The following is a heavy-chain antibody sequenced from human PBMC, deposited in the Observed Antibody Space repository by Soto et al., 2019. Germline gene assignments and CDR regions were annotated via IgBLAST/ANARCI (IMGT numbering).Heavy chain of an antibody. CDR2: ISYDGSNK. D-gene: IGHD5-18*01. J-gene: IGHJ4*02. CDR3: AKAFVDTAMGLDY. Sequence: PGGSLRLSCAASGFTFSSYGMHWVRQAPGKGLEWVAVISYDGSNKYYADSVKGRFTISRDNSKNTLYLQMNSLRGEDTAVYYCAKAFVDTAMGLDYWGQGTLVTVSS. V-gene: IGHV3-30*18. CDR1: GFTFSSYG.